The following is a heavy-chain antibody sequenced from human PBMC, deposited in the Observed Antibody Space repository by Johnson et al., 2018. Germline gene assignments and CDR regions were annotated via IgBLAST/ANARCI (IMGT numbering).Heavy chain of an antibody. Sequence: VQLVESGGEVKKPGESLKISCKGSGYSFSTHWIGWVRQMPGKGLDWMGIIYPGDSDTRYSPPFEGQVTISADRSISTAYLQWSSLKASDTAMYYCARLGVAVAGTVYFQHWGQGTLVTVSS. CDR3: ARLGVAVAGTVYFQH. J-gene: IGHJ1*01. D-gene: IGHD6-19*01. V-gene: IGHV5-51*03. CDR1: GYSFSTHW. CDR2: IYPGDSDT.